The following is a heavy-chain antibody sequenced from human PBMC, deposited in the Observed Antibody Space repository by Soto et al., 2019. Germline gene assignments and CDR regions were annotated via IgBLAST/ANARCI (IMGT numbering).Heavy chain of an antibody. Sequence: EVQLVESGGGLVQPGGSLRRPCAASGLTFSSYWMSWVRQAPGKGLEWVANIKQDGSEKSYVDSVKGRFTISRDNAKNSLYLQMNSLRAEDTAVYYCARVRTPFKYYFDYWGQGTLVTVSS. CDR3: ARVRTPFKYYFDY. CDR2: IKQDGSEK. J-gene: IGHJ4*02. V-gene: IGHV3-7*01. CDR1: GLTFSSYW.